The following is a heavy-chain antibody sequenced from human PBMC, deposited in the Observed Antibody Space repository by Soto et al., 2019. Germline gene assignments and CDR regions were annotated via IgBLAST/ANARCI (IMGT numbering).Heavy chain of an antibody. V-gene: IGHV4-31*03. D-gene: IGHD1-26*01. CDR3: AREVVGATTFDY. Sequence: PSETLSLTCTVSGGSISSGGYYWSWIRQHPGKGLEWIGYIYYSGSTYYNPSLKSRVTISVDTSKNQFSLKLSSVTAADTAVYYCAREVVGATTFDYWGQGTLVTVSS. J-gene: IGHJ4*02. CDR1: GGSISSGGYY. CDR2: IYYSGST.